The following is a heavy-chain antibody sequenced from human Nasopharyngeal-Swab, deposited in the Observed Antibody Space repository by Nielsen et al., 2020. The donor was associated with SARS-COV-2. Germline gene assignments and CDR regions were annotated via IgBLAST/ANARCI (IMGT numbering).Heavy chain of an antibody. V-gene: IGHV3-23*01. D-gene: IGHD4-17*01. J-gene: IGHJ5*02. CDR2: ISGSGTT. CDR3: AKYGSDSHH. CDR1: GFTFSSYA. Sequence: GESLKISCAASGFTFSSYAMSWVRQAQGKGLGRVSAISGSGTTYYADSVKGRFAISRDNAKNSLYLQMNSLRAEDTAVYYCAKYGSDSHHWGQGTLVTVSS.